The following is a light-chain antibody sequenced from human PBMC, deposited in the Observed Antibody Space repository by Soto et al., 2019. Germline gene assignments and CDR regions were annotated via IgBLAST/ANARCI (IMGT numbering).Light chain of an antibody. V-gene: IGKV1-6*01. CDR3: QEYDGAPIT. CDR2: AAS. J-gene: IGKJ5*01. Sequence: IQLSQSPTALSACVGDRVMITCRASQGIRNDVSWYQQKPGKAPKFLIFAASNLQGGVPSRFSGSGSGTDFTLTIARLEPEDFAVYYCQEYDGAPITFGLGTRLE. CDR1: QGIRND.